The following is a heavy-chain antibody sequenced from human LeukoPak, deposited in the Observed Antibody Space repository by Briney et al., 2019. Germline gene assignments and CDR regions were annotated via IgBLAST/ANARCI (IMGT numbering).Heavy chain of an antibody. CDR1: GYSISNGYY. V-gene: IGHV4-38-2*02. D-gene: IGHD5-24*01. J-gene: IGHJ6*03. CDR2: IYHTGST. Sequence: PSQTLCLTCTVSGYSISNGYYWGWIRQPPGKGLEWIGSIYHTGSTYYNPSLKSRVTISVDTSKNQFSLKLSSVTAAETAVYYCAREGRYRYGYNEYHSYMDIWGKGTTVTVSS. CDR3: AREGRYRYGYNEYHSYMDI.